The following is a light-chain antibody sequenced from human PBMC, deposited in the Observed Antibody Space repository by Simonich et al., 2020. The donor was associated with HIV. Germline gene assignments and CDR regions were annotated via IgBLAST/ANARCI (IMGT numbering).Light chain of an antibody. J-gene: IGLJ7*01. CDR2: DKN. CDR1: SSNIGNNY. Sequence: QSVLTQPPSVSAAPGQKVTISCSGSSSNIGNNYVSWYQQLPGTAPKLLIYDKNQRPSGIPDRFSGSKSGTSATLGITGLQTGDEADYYCGAWDSSLSAAVFGGGTQLTVL. CDR3: GAWDSSLSAAV. V-gene: IGLV1-51*01.